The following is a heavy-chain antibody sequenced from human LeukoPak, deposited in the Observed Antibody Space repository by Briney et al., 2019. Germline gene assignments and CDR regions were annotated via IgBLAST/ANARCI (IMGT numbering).Heavy chain of an antibody. J-gene: IGHJ4*02. Sequence: PGGSLRLSCAASGFTFSSYGMSWVRQAPGKGLEWVSAIGGRDGSTYYADSVKGRFTISRDNFKNALYLQMNSLRVEDTAVYYCAIDPNWGTHSWGQGVLVTVSS. CDR3: AIDPNWGTHS. V-gene: IGHV3-23*01. CDR1: GFTFSSYG. D-gene: IGHD7-27*01. CDR2: IGGRDGST.